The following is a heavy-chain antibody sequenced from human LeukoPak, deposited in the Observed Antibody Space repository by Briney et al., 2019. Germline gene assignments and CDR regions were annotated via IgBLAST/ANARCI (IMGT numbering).Heavy chain of an antibody. V-gene: IGHV4-39*07. CDR1: GGSISSSSYY. D-gene: IGHD6-6*01. CDR2: IYYSGST. J-gene: IGHJ3*02. CDR3: ARALRGVAARPRDAFDI. Sequence: SETLSLTCTVSGGSISSSSYYWGWIRQPPGKGLEWIGSIYYSGSTYYNPSLKSRVTISVDTSKNQFSLKLSSVTAADTAVYCCARALRGVAARPRDAFDIWGQGTMVTVSS.